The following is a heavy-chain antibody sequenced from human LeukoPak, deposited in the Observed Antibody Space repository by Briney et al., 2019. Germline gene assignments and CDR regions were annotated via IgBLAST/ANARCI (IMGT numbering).Heavy chain of an antibody. CDR2: MSYDGSNK. D-gene: IGHD2-15*01. CDR1: GFTFGTFA. J-gene: IGHJ3*02. CDR3: ARGHGGIVVVVRDAFDI. Sequence: PGVSLRLSCAASGFTFGTFAMHWVRQAPGKGLEWVAVMSYDGSNKYYADSVKGRFTISSDNSKDTLYLQMNSLRSEDTAVYYCARGHGGIVVVVRDAFDIWGQGTMVIVSS. V-gene: IGHV3-30-3*01.